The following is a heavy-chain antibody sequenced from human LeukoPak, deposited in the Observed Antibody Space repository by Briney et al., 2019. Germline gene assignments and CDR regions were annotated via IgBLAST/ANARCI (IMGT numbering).Heavy chain of an antibody. Sequence: SETLSLTCTVSGDSITRGSSYWSWIRQPAGKGLEWIGRIDINERSDCYPSLESRVTMSIDKSKSQFSLRLRSVTAADTAVYYCAREEGWSWFDPWGQGTLVTVSS. V-gene: IGHV4-61*02. CDR3: AREEGWSWFDP. CDR2: IDINERS. J-gene: IGHJ5*02. D-gene: IGHD2-15*01. CDR1: GDSITRGSSY.